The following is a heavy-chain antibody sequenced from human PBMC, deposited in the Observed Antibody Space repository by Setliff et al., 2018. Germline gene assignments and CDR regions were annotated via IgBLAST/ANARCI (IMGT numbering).Heavy chain of an antibody. CDR2: IIHSGST. CDR3: ARERSYPNYYDSSGYFDY. D-gene: IGHD3-22*01. J-gene: IGHJ4*02. Sequence: SSETLSLTCTVSGGSISSSSYYWGWIRQPPGKRLEWIGEIIHSGSTNYNPSLKSRVTISMDTSKNQFSLKLNSVTAADTAVYYCARERSYPNYYDSSGYFDYWGQGTLVTVSS. V-gene: IGHV4-39*07. CDR1: GGSISSSSYY.